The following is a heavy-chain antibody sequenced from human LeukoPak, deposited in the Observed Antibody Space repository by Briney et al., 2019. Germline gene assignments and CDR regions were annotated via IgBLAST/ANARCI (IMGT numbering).Heavy chain of an antibody. J-gene: IGHJ4*02. CDR3: AKALAYDGSDY. V-gene: IGHV3-9*01. D-gene: IGHD5-12*01. Sequence: SVKGRFTISRDNAKNSLYLQMNSLRAEDTAFYYCAKALAYDGSDYWGQGTLVTVSS.